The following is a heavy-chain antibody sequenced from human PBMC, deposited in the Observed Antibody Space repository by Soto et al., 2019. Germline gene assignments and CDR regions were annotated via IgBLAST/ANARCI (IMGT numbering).Heavy chain of an antibody. CDR2: INPNSGGT. J-gene: IGHJ3*02. CDR1: GYTFTGYY. D-gene: IGHD2-15*01. V-gene: IGHV1-2*04. CDR3: ARGSGYCSGGSGYRANDAFDI. Sequence: ASLKVSCKASGYTFTGYYMHWVRQAPGQGLEWMGWINPNSGGTNYAQKFQGWVTMTRDTSISTAYMELSRLRSDDTAVYYCARGSGYCSGGSGYRANDAFDIWGQGTMVTVSS.